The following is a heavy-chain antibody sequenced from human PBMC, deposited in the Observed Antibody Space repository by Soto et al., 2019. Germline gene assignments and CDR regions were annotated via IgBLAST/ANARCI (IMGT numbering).Heavy chain of an antibody. CDR2: IKTDGSST. J-gene: IGHJ4*02. Sequence: EVQLVESGGGLVQPGGSLRLSCAASGFSFSNYWIHWVRQAPGKGLVWVSRIKTDGSSTDYAATVKGRFTISRDNAKNTPYWQMTSLTAEDTAVYYCAKREGNTDSLFHWGQGTRVTFSS. CDR3: AKREGNTDSLFH. V-gene: IGHV3-74*01. CDR1: GFSFSNYW. D-gene: IGHD3-9*01.